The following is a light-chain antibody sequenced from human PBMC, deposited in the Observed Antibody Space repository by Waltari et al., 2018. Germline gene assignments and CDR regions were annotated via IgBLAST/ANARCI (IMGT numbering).Light chain of an antibody. V-gene: IGKV3-15*01. Sequence: EIVITQYPATLSLSPGERATLSCRASQSVSNSLAWYQQKPGQAPRLLIYGASSRATGIPDRFSGSGSGTDFTLTISSLEPEDFAVYYCLQRSNWPLTFGGGTKVDIK. J-gene: IGKJ4*01. CDR2: GAS. CDR3: LQRSNWPLT. CDR1: QSVSNS.